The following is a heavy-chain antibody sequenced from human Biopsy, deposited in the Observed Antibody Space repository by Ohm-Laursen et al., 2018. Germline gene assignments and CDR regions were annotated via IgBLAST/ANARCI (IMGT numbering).Heavy chain of an antibody. V-gene: IGHV3-30*18. Sequence: SLRLSCAASGFSFSSYGMHWVRQAPGKGLEWVAVISDDGSNKNYADSVKGRFTISRDNSKNTLYLQMNSLSADDTAIYSCVKDGGQTAPYSFDVWGQGTMVTVSS. CDR2: ISDDGSNK. J-gene: IGHJ3*01. CDR1: GFSFSSYG. CDR3: VKDGGQTAPYSFDV. D-gene: IGHD3-16*01.